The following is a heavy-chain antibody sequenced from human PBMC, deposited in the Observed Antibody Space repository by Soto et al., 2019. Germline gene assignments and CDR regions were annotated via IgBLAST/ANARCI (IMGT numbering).Heavy chain of an antibody. CDR3: ASPGAMNYYYGMDV. D-gene: IGHD1-1*01. CDR2: IIPIFGTA. V-gene: IGHV1-69*13. CDR1: GGTLSSYA. Sequence: GASVKVSCKASGGTLSSYAISWVRQAPGQGLEWMGGIIPIFGTANYAQKFQGRVTITADESTSTAYMELSSLRSEDTAVYYCASPGAMNYYYGMDVWGQGTTVTVSS. J-gene: IGHJ6*02.